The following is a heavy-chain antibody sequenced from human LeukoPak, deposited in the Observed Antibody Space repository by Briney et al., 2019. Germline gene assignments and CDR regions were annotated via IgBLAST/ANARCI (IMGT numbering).Heavy chain of an antibody. CDR3: ASPRGGYSSGWYWFDP. D-gene: IGHD6-19*01. V-gene: IGHV4-59*08. CDR2: IYYSGST. J-gene: IGHJ5*02. Sequence: SSETLSLTCTVSGGSISSYYWSWIRHPPGKGLEWIGYIYYSGSTNYNPSLKSRVTISVDTSNNQFSLKLSSVTAADTAVYYCASPRGGYSSGWYWFDPWGQGTLVTVSS. CDR1: GGSISSYY.